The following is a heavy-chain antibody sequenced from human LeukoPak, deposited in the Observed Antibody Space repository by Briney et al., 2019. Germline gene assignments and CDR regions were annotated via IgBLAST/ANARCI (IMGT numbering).Heavy chain of an antibody. J-gene: IGHJ6*02. D-gene: IGHD3-3*01. Sequence: SETLSLTCTVSGGSISSYYWSWIRQPPGKGLGWIGYIYYSGSTNYNPSLKSRVTISVDTSKNQFSLKLSSVTAADTAVYYCARNNYDFWSGYRISGMDVWGQGTTVTVSS. V-gene: IGHV4-59*01. CDR1: GGSISSYY. CDR2: IYYSGST. CDR3: ARNNYDFWSGYRISGMDV.